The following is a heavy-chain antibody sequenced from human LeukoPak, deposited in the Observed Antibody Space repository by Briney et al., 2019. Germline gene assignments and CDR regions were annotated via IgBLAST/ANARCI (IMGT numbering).Heavy chain of an antibody. Sequence: PGGSLRLSCAVSGFTFSSNYMGWVRQAPGKGLEWVAVINSGGSAYYTDSVKGRFTFSRDNPKNTLYLQMNRLRPEDTALYYCARDLGSSGSYFDYWGQGTLVTVSS. V-gene: IGHV3-66*02. J-gene: IGHJ4*02. CDR2: INSGGSA. CDR3: ARDLGSSGSYFDY. D-gene: IGHD6-19*01. CDR1: GFTFSSNY.